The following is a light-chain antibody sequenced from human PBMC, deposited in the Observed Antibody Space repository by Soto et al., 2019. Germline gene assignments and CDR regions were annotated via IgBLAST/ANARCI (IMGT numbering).Light chain of an antibody. Sequence: DIVMTQSPLSLPVTPGEPASISCRSNQSLLHNNGYNYLDWYMQKPGQSPQLLIYLGSNRDSGVPARFSGSGSGTDFALKISRVEAEDVGVYYCMQGTHWPITFGQGTRLEI. V-gene: IGKV2-28*01. J-gene: IGKJ5*01. CDR3: MQGTHWPIT. CDR2: LGS. CDR1: QSLLHNNGYNY.